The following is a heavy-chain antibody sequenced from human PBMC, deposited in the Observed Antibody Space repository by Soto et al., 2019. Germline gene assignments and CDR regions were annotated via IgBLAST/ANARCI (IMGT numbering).Heavy chain of an antibody. CDR2: IYYSGST. CDR3: ARDVLGNYYYGMDV. Sequence: SETLSLTCTVSGGSISSGGYYWSWIRQHPGKGLEWIGYIYYSGSTYYNPSLKSRVTISVDTSKNQFSLKLSSVAAADTAVYYCARDVLGNYYYGMDVWGQGTTVTVSS. CDR1: GGSISSGGYY. V-gene: IGHV4-31*03. D-gene: IGHD3-16*01. J-gene: IGHJ6*02.